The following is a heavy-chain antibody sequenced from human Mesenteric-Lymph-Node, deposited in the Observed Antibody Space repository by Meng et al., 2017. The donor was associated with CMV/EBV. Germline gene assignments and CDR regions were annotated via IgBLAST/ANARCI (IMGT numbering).Heavy chain of an antibody. Sequence: QGQLQQWGAGLLKPSEPLSLTCAVYGGSFSGYYWSWIRQTPGKGLEWIGEINHSGSTNYNPSLKSRVTISVDTSKNQFSLKLSSVTAADTAVYYCARHQRWLKSEGGFNYWGQGTLVTVSS. CDR3: ARHQRWLKSEGGFNY. D-gene: IGHD4-23*01. CDR1: GGSFSGYY. J-gene: IGHJ4*02. V-gene: IGHV4-34*01. CDR2: INHSGST.